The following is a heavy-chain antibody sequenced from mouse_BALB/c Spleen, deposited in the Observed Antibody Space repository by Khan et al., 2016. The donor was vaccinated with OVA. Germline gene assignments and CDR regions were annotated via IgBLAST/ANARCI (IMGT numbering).Heavy chain of an antibody. D-gene: IGHD2-3*01. Sequence: QVQLQQSGPELVKPGASVKMSCTASGYTFTYFVITWVKQRTGQGLEWIGEIYPGSDTAYYTERFKGKATLTADKSSNTTHMQLSSLTSEDSAVYFWARGNGYYGYFDYWGQGTTLTGSS. V-gene: IGHV1-81*01. CDR3: ARGNGYYGYFDY. J-gene: IGHJ2*01. CDR2: IYPGSDTA. CDR1: GYTFTYFV.